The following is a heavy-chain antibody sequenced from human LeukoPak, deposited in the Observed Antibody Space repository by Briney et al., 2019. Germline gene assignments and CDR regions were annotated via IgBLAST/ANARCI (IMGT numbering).Heavy chain of an antibody. CDR1: GGSFSGYY. Sequence: PSETLSLTCAIYGGSFSGYYWSWIRQPSGKGLEWIGEINHRGSTNYNPSLKSRVTISVDTSRNSFSLELSSVTAADTAVYYCARVGYCGGDCYPFDYWGQGTLTTISS. D-gene: IGHD2-21*02. J-gene: IGHJ4*02. V-gene: IGHV4-34*01. CDR2: INHRGST. CDR3: ARVGYCGGDCYPFDY.